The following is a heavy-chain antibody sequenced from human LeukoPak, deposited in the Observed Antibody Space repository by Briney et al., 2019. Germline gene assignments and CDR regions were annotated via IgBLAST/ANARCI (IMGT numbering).Heavy chain of an antibody. D-gene: IGHD1-26*01. J-gene: IGHJ4*02. Sequence: GGSLRLSGAASGFTFSSYSMNWVRQSPEKGLEWISFINPSSSSISYADSVRGRFTISRDNAKNSVYLQMSSLRAEDTAVYYCARGGALRPDYWGQGTLVTVSS. CDR1: GFTFSSYS. V-gene: IGHV3-48*04. CDR3: ARGGALRPDY. CDR2: INPSSSSI.